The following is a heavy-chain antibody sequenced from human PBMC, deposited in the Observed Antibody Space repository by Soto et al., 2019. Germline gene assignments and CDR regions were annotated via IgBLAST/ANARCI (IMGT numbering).Heavy chain of an antibody. CDR1: GYTFTGYY. V-gene: IGHV1-2*04. CDR3: ARVKAYDSSGYSPDAGMDV. CDR2: INPNSGGT. D-gene: IGHD3-22*01. J-gene: IGHJ6*02. Sequence: EASVKVSCKASGYTFTGYYMHWVRQAPGQGLEWMGWINPNSGGTNYAQKFQGWVTMTRDTSISTAYMELSRLRSDDTAVYYCARVKAYDSSGYSPDAGMDVWGQGTTVTVSS.